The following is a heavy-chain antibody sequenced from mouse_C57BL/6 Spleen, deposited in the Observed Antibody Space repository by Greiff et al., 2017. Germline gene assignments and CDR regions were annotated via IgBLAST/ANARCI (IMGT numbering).Heavy chain of an antibody. V-gene: IGHV1-59*01. CDR1: GYTFTSYW. CDR3: ARGGTGTGVYFDY. D-gene: IGHD4-1*01. CDR2: IDPSDSYT. J-gene: IGHJ2*01. Sequence: QVQLKQPGAELVRPGTSVKLSCKASGYTFTSYWMHWVKQRPGQGLEWIGVIDPSDSYTNYNQKFKGKATLTVDTSSSTAYMQLGSLTSEDSAVYYCARGGTGTGVYFDYWGQGTTLTVSS.